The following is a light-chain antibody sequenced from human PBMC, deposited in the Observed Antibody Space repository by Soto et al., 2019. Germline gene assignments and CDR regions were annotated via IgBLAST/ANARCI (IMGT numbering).Light chain of an antibody. Sequence: DIQMTQSPSSLSASVGDRVTITCRASQSINNYLNWYQQKPGKAPKLLIYAASSLQSGVPSRFSGSGSGTDFTLTISSLQPEDFATYYCQQYNSYSPEWTFGQGTKVDIK. J-gene: IGKJ1*01. CDR3: QQYNSYSPEWT. CDR1: QSINNY. V-gene: IGKV1-39*01. CDR2: AAS.